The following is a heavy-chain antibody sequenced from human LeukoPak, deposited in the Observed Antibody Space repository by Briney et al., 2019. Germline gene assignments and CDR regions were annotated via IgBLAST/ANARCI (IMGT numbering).Heavy chain of an antibody. CDR1: GGTVSSSTYY. Sequence: SETLSLTCNVSGGTVSSSTYYWSWIRQPPGKGLEWIGYVYYTWSTRYNPSLKSRVTISIDTSKNQISLRLTSVTSADPAVSHCAGAHYCSCDSCYLGWFDPWGQGTLVTVSS. CDR2: VYYTWST. CDR3: AGAHYCSCDSCYLGWFDP. J-gene: IGHJ5*02. V-gene: IGHV4-61*01. D-gene: IGHD2-15*01.